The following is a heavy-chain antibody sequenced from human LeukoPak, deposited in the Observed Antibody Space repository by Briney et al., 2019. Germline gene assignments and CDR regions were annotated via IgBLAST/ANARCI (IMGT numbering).Heavy chain of an antibody. CDR3: ARVDYFDWLLSVDGYYMDV. CDR2: ISAYNGNT. V-gene: IGHV1-18*01. D-gene: IGHD3-9*01. Sequence: GASVKVSCKASGYTFTTYGLSWVRQAPGQGLEWMGWISAYNGNTNYAQKLQGRVTMTTDTSTSTAYMELRSLRSDDTAVYYCARVDYFDWLLSVDGYYMDVWGKGTTVTVSS. CDR1: GYTFTTYG. J-gene: IGHJ6*03.